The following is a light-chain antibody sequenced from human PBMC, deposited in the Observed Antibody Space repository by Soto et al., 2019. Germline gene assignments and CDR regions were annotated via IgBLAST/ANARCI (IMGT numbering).Light chain of an antibody. CDR3: LLSYSGPAI. V-gene: IGLV7-46*01. J-gene: IGLJ7*01. CDR1: TGTVTSGHY. CDR2: DIN. Sequence: QAVVTQEPSLPVSPGGTVTLTCGSSTGTVTSGHYPYWFQVKPGQAPRTLLYDINNKHSWTPARFSGSLLGGKAALTLSGAQPEDEADYYCLLSYSGPAIFGRGTQLTVL.